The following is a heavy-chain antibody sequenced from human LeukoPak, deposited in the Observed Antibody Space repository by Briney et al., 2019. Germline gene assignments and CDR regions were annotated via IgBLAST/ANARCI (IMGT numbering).Heavy chain of an antibody. CDR3: ANSPGYCSGGSRYRDY. Sequence: PGGSLRLSCAASGFTFSSYGMSWVRQAPGKGLEWVSAISGSGGSTYYADSVKGRFTISRDNSKNTLYLQMNSLRAEDTAVYYCANSPGYCSGGSRYRDYWGQGTLVTVSS. V-gene: IGHV3-23*01. J-gene: IGHJ4*02. D-gene: IGHD2-15*01. CDR2: ISGSGGST. CDR1: GFTFSSYG.